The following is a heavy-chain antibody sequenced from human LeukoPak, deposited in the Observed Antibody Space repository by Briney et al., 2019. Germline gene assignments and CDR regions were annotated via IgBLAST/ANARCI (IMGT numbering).Heavy chain of an antibody. CDR2: IYYSGST. Sequence: PSETLSLTCTVSGGSISSYYWSWIRQPPGKGLEWIGYIYYSGSTNYNPSLKSRVTISVDTSKNQFSLKLSSVTAADTAVYYCARDPSPHTITGSYYYYMDVWGKGTTVTVSS. V-gene: IGHV4-59*12. CDR1: GGSISSYY. CDR3: ARDPSPHTITGSYYYYMDV. D-gene: IGHD1-14*01. J-gene: IGHJ6*03.